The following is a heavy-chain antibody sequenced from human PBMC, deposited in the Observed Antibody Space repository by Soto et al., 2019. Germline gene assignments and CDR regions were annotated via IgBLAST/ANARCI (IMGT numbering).Heavy chain of an antibody. V-gene: IGHV1-2*02. CDR3: ARGYYGSGSPKF. CDR2: INPKSGGT. D-gene: IGHD3-10*01. CDR1: GYIFTDNY. J-gene: IGHJ4*02. Sequence: ASVKVSCKASGYIFTDNYLHWVRQAPGQGLEWMGWINPKSGGTDFAQKFQGRVTMTRDTAISTAYMELSRLRYDDTAVYYCARGYYGSGSPKFWGQGTLVTVS.